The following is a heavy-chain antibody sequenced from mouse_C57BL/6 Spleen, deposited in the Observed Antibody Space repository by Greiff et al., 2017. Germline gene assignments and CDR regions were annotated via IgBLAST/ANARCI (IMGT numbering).Heavy chain of an antibody. Sequence: EVQLVESGGGLVKPGGSLKLSCAASGFTFSDYGMHWVRQAPEKGLEWVAYISSGSSTIYYADTVKGRFTISRDNAKNTLFLQMTSLRSEDTAMYYCARNDYVSAWFAYWGQGTLVTVSA. J-gene: IGHJ3*01. CDR3: ARNDYVSAWFAY. D-gene: IGHD2-4*01. V-gene: IGHV5-17*01. CDR1: GFTFSDYG. CDR2: ISSGSSTI.